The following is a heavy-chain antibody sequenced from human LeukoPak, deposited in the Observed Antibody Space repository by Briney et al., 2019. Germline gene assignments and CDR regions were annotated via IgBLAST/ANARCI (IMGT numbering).Heavy chain of an antibody. D-gene: IGHD6-13*01. CDR1: GYTFTSYG. V-gene: IGHV1-18*01. CDR3: ARGQLVRDYNWFDP. J-gene: IGHJ5*02. CDR2: ISAYNGNT. Sequence: ASVKVSCKASGYTFTSYGISWVRQAPGQGLEWMGWISAYNGNTNYAQKLQGRVTMTTDTSTSTAYMELRSLRSEDTAVYYCARGQLVRDYNWFDPWGQGTLVTVSS.